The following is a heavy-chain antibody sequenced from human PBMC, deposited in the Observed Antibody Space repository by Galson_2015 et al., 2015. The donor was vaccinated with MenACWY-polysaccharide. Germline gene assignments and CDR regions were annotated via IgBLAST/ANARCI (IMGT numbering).Heavy chain of an antibody. Sequence: SLRLSCAASGFTISSNSINWVRQAPGRGLEWISVIHSDDNTYSADSVKGRFTISRDNSKNTLFLQMSSLRAEDTALYYCTRHAWGEHWGQGTLVTVSS. D-gene: IGHD3-10*01. V-gene: IGHV3-66*02. CDR2: IHSDDNT. J-gene: IGHJ4*02. CDR1: GFTISSNS. CDR3: TRHAWGEH.